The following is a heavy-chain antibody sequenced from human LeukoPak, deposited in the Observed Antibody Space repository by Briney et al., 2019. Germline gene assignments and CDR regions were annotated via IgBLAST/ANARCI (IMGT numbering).Heavy chain of an antibody. D-gene: IGHD2-21*01. CDR3: ASTAIRGVDY. CDR2: IYYSGST. CDR1: GGSIGRSNYY. J-gene: IGHJ4*02. V-gene: IGHV4-39*02. Sequence: PSETLSLTCTVSGGSIGRSNYYWGWIRQPPGKGLKWIGSIYYSGSTYYNPSLKSRVTISVDTSKNHFSLKLSSVTVEDTAVYYCASTAIRGVDYWGQGILVTVSS.